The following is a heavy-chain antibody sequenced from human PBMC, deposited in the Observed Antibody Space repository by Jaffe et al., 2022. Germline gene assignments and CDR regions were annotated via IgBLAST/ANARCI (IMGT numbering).Heavy chain of an antibody. CDR3: ASTIMITFGGAPAPFDY. D-gene: IGHD3-16*01. CDR1: GYTFTGYY. Sequence: QVQLVQSGAEVKKPGASVKVSCKASGYTFTGYYMHWVRQAPGQGLEWMGRINPNSGGTNYAQKFQGRVTMTRDTSISTAYMELSRLRSDDTAVYYCASTIMITFGGAPAPFDYWGQGTLVTVSS. J-gene: IGHJ4*02. CDR2: INPNSGGT. V-gene: IGHV1-2*06.